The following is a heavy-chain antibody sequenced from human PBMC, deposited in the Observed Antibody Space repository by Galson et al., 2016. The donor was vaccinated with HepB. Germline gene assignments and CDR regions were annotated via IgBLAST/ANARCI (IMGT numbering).Heavy chain of an antibody. CDR2: ITGDRANA. D-gene: IGHD4-23*01. CDR3: AKDHGGYSGFDY. CDR1: GFTFGTYT. Sequence: SLRLSCAASGFTFGTYTMHWIRQAPGEGLQWVSLITGDRANAYYADSVKGRFTISRDNRKNSLYLQMNSLRTEDTALYYCAKDHGGYSGFDYWGQGTLVIVSS. J-gene: IGHJ4*02. V-gene: IGHV3-43*01.